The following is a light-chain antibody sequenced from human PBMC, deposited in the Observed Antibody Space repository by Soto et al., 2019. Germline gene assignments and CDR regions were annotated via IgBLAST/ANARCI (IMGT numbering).Light chain of an antibody. CDR1: SSNIGAGYD. V-gene: IGLV1-40*01. J-gene: IGLJ2*01. CDR3: HSYDSSLSISGV. CDR2: GNT. Sequence: QSVLTQPPSVSGAPGQRVTISCTGSSSNIGAGYDVHWYQQLPGTAPKLLIYGNTNRLSGVPDRFSGSKSGTSASLAITGLQAEDEADYYCHSYDSSLSISGVFGGGTKLTVL.